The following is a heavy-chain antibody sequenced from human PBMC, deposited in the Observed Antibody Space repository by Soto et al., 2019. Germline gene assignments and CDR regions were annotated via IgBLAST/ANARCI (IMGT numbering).Heavy chain of an antibody. CDR1: GGSISSYY. V-gene: IGHV4-34*01. J-gene: IGHJ6*03. D-gene: IGHD6-6*01. Sequence: SETLSLTCTVSGGSISSYYWSWIRQPPGKGLEWIGEINHSGSTNYNPSLKSRVTMSVDTSKNQFSLKLSSVTAADTAVYYCARLKAARPFHYYYMDVWGKGTTVTVSS. CDR2: INHSGST. CDR3: ARLKAARPFHYYYMDV.